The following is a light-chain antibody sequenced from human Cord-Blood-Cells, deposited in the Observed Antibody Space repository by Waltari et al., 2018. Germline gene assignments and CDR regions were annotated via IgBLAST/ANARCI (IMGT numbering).Light chain of an antibody. CDR1: SSNIGSNY. Sequence: QSVLTQPPSASGTPGQRVTITCSGRSSNIGSNYVNRYQQLPGTAPKLLIYRNNQRPSGVPDRFSGSKSGTSASLAISGLRSEDEADYYCAAWDDSLSGPVFGGGTKLTVL. CDR2: RNN. CDR3: AAWDDSLSGPV. V-gene: IGLV1-47*01. J-gene: IGLJ2*01.